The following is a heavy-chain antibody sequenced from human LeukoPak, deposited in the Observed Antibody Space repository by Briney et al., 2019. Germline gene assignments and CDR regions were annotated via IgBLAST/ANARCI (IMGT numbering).Heavy chain of an antibody. Sequence: SETLSLTCIVSGGSISSTSYYWGWIRQSPGKGLERIGSFYYSGSIFDNRSLRSRVTISIDMSKNQFLLKLTSVTAADTAVYYCARDPGYCSSTSCYGDAFDIWGQGTMVTVSS. J-gene: IGHJ3*02. CDR3: ARDPGYCSSTSCYGDAFDI. CDR1: GGSISSTSYY. CDR2: FYYSGSI. V-gene: IGHV4-39*07. D-gene: IGHD2-2*01.